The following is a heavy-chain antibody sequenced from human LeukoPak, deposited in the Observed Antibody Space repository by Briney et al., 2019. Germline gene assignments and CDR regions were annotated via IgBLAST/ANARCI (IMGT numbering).Heavy chain of an antibody. CDR1: GGSISTYH. CDR3: AREVRGAFDI. J-gene: IGHJ3*02. CDR2: IYYSGDT. D-gene: IGHD2-2*01. Sequence: PSETLSLTCTVSGGSISTYHWRWIRQPPGKGLEWIGYIYYSGDTNYNPSVKSRVTISVDRSKNQFSLKLSSVTAADTAVYYCAREVRGAFDIWGQGTMVTVSS. V-gene: IGHV4-59*12.